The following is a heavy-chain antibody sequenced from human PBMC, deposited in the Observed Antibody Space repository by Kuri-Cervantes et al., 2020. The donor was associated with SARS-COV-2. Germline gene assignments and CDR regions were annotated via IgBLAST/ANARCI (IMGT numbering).Heavy chain of an antibody. CDR1: GASIDSNFYSWA. D-gene: IGHD3-3*01. V-gene: IGHV4-39*01. CDR2: IFSEGRV. Sequence: SETLSLTCTLSGASIDSNFYSWAWGWVRQSPGKGLEWMGSIFSEGRVHHNPSLQSRVSMSVDMSKNQFSLQLNSVTAADSGVYFCARQRGRLRFSEWSTEYFSSWGQGTLVTVSS. J-gene: IGHJ5*02. CDR3: ARQRGRLRFSEWSTEYFSS.